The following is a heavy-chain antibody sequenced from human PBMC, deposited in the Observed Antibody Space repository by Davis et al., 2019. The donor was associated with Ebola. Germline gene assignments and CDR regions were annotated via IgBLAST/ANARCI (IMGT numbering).Heavy chain of an antibody. Sequence: HSQTPSLTCDISVHRFSSNIGAWNWIRQSPSRGLEWLGRTYYTSKWYNHYAASVKSRTTINPDTSKNQFSLQLNSVTPEDTAVYYCARGWLRTGLDIWGQGTMVIVSS. CDR3: ARGWLRTGLDI. CDR2: TYYTSKWYN. CDR1: VHRFSSNIGA. V-gene: IGHV6-1*01. D-gene: IGHD5-24*01. J-gene: IGHJ3*02.